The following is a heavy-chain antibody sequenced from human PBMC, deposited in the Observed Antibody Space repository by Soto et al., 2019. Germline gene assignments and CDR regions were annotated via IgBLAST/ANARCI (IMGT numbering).Heavy chain of an antibody. CDR1: GYTFTSYA. CDR3: ARLETGRVVTRPNWLDP. Sequence: QVQLVQSGAEVKKPGASVKVSCKASGYTFTSYAIHWVRQAPGQGLEWMGWINAGNGNAKYPQKFQGRVTITRDTSASTAYMELTSLRSEDTAVYYCARLETGRVVTRPNWLDPWGQGTLVTVSS. D-gene: IGHD2-21*02. V-gene: IGHV1-3*01. J-gene: IGHJ5*02. CDR2: INAGNGNA.